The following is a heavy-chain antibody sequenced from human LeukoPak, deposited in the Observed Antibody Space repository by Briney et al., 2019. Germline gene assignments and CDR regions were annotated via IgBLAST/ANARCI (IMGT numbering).Heavy chain of an antibody. CDR2: IISSSSYI. Sequence: GGSLLLSCAASGFPFSSYSMNWVRRAPGKGLEWVSSIISSSSYIYYPDSVKGRFTISRENAKNSLYPQMNSLRAEDPAVYYCAREWWYEIGSYYGMDVGGQGTTVTVS. J-gene: IGHJ6*02. D-gene: IGHD2-15*01. V-gene: IGHV3-21*01. CDR3: AREWWYEIGSYYGMDV. CDR1: GFPFSSYS.